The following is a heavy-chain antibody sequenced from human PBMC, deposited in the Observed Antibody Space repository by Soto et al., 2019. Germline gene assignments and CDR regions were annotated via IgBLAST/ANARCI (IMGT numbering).Heavy chain of an antibody. V-gene: IGHV3-30*18. CDR1: GFTFSSYG. D-gene: IGHD1-26*01. CDR3: AKDRFGIVGYYFDY. J-gene: IGHJ4*02. CDR2: ISYDGSNK. Sequence: GGSLRLSCAASGFTFSSYGMHWVRQAPGKGLGWVAVISYDGSNKYYADSVKGRFTISRDNSKNTLYLQMNSLRAEDTAVYYCAKDRFGIVGYYFDYWGQGTLVTVSS.